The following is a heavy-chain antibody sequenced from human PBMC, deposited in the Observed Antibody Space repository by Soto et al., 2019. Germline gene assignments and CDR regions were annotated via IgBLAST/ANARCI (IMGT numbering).Heavy chain of an antibody. V-gene: IGHV3-23*01. D-gene: IGHD5-12*01. J-gene: IGHJ4*02. CDR1: GFTFSSYA. CDR2: ISPSGSHT. CDR3: AKDGYSGYGYYFDY. Sequence: EVQLLESGGGLVQPGGSLRLSCAASGFTFSSYAMGWVRQAPGKGLEWVSAISPSGSHTYYADSVKGRFTISRDSSRNTLYVQMSSVRAEDTAVYYCAKDGYSGYGYYFDYWGQGTLVTVSS.